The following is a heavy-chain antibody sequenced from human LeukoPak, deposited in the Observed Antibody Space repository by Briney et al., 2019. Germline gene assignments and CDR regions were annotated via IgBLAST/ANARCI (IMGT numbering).Heavy chain of an antibody. J-gene: IGHJ4*02. CDR2: VYYSGST. Sequence: SETLSLTCTVSGGSISRYYGSWIRQPPGKGLEWIGYVYYSGSTNYNPSLKSRVSISVDTSKNQFSLKLSSVTAADTAVYYCARGSHYDFWSGHFDYWGQGTLVTVSS. V-gene: IGHV4-59*01. CDR3: ARGSHYDFWSGHFDY. D-gene: IGHD3-3*01. CDR1: GGSISRYY.